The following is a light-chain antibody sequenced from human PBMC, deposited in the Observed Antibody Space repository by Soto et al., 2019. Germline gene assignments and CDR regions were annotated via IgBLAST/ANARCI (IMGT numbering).Light chain of an antibody. CDR1: QSVSSY. CDR3: QQRSNWPPLFT. CDR2: DAS. Sequence: EIVLTQSPATLSLSPGERATLSCRASQSVSSYLAWYQHKPGQAPRFLIYDASNRATGIPARFSGSGSGTDFTLTISSLEPEDFAVYYCQQRSNWPPLFTFGPGTKVDIK. J-gene: IGKJ3*01. V-gene: IGKV3-11*01.